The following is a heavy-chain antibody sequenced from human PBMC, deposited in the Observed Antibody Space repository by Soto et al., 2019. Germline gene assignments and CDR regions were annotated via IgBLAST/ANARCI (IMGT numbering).Heavy chain of an antibody. CDR2: INAGNGNT. CDR3: ARLQLERHYYYYGMDV. D-gene: IGHD1-1*01. J-gene: IGHJ6*02. Sequence: ASVKVSCKASGYTFTSYAMHWVRQAPGQRLGWMGWINAGNGNTKYSQKFQGRVTITRDTSASTAYMELSSLRSEDTAVYYCARLQLERHYYYYGMDVWGQGTTVTVSS. V-gene: IGHV1-3*01. CDR1: GYTFTSYA.